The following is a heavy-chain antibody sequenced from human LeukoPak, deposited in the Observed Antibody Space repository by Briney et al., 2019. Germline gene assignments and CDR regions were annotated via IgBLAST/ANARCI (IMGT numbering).Heavy chain of an antibody. V-gene: IGHV3-30*04. CDR1: GFTFSSYA. CDR2: ISYDGSNK. D-gene: IGHD5-18*01. J-gene: IGHJ4*02. CDR3: ARKRSGSYGDFDY. Sequence: GGSLRLSCAASGFTFSSYAMHWVRQAPGKGLEWVAVISYDGSNKYYADSVKGRFTISRDNSKNTLYLQMNSLRAEDTAVYYCARKRSGSYGDFDYWGQGTLVTVSS.